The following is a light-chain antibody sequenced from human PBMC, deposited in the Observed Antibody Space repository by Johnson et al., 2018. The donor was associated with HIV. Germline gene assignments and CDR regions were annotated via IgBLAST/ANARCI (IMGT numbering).Light chain of an antibody. CDR3: GTWDSSLSAYV. CDR2: DND. Sequence: SVLTQPPSVSAAPGQKVTISCFGSDSTIGNNYVSWYQQVPGTAPKLLIYDNDKRPSGIPDRFSGSKSGTSATLGITGLQTGDEADYYCGTWDSSLSAYVFGTGTKVTVL. J-gene: IGLJ1*01. CDR1: DSTIGNNY. V-gene: IGLV1-51*01.